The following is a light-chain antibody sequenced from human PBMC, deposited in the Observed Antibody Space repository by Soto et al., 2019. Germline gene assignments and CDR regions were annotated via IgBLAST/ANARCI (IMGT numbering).Light chain of an antibody. J-gene: IGLJ1*01. Sequence: QSALTQPGSVSGSPGQSITISCTGTSSDVGGYNYVSWYQQHPGKAPKLMIYEVTNRPSGVSTRFSGSKSGNTASLTISGLQAEDDADYYCCSFTSGSTAYVFGTGTKLTVL. V-gene: IGLV2-14*01. CDR1: SSDVGGYNY. CDR2: EVT. CDR3: CSFTSGSTAYV.